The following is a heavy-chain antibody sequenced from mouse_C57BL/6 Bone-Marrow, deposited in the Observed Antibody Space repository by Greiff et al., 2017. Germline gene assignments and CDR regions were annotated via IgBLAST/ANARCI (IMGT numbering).Heavy chain of an antibody. Sequence: VQLQQPGAELVKPGASVKMSCKASGYTVTSYWITWVKQRPGQGLEWIGDIYPGSGSTNYNEKFKSKATLTVDTSSSTAYMQLSSLTSEDSAVYYCARGGGYYVRYFDYWGQGTTLTVSS. J-gene: IGHJ2*01. D-gene: IGHD2-3*01. CDR1: GYTVTSYW. CDR2: IYPGSGST. CDR3: ARGGGYYVRYFDY. V-gene: IGHV1-55*01.